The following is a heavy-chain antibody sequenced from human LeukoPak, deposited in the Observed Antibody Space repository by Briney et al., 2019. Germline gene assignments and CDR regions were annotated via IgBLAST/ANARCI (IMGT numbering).Heavy chain of an antibody. V-gene: IGHV3-7*01. CDR1: GFTFSSYR. D-gene: IGHD6-19*01. CDR2: IKQDGSEK. J-gene: IGHJ4*02. Sequence: GSLRLSCAASGFTFSSYRMSWVRQAPGKGLEWVANIKQDGSEKYYVDSVKGRFTISRVNAKNSLYLQMNSLRAEDTAVYYCARGVGIAVAQYYFDYWGQGTLVTVSS. CDR3: ARGVGIAVAQYYFDY.